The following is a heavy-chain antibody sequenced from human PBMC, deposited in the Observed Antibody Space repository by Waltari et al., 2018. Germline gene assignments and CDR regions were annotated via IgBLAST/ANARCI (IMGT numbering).Heavy chain of an antibody. CDR1: GYTFTDYY. J-gene: IGHJ3*02. Sequence: EVQLVQSGAEVKKPGATVKISCKASGYTFTDYYLHWVQQAPGKGLEWMGRVDPEDGETIYAEKFQGRVTITADTSTDTAYMELSSLRSEDTAVYYCATRRTLPYYYGPLTPSHDAFDIWGQGTMVTVSS. CDR3: ATRRTLPYYYGPLTPSHDAFDI. CDR2: VDPEDGET. D-gene: IGHD3-10*01. V-gene: IGHV1-69-2*01.